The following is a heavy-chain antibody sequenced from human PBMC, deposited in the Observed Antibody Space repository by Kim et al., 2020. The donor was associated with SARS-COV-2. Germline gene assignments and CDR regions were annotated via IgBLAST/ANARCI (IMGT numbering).Heavy chain of an antibody. J-gene: IGHJ6*02. D-gene: IGHD6-6*01. Sequence: SRVTISVDTSKNQFSLKLSSVTAADPAVYYCARDMIAARPMTYYYYGMDVWGQGTTVTVSS. CDR3: ARDMIAARPMTYYYYGMDV. V-gene: IGHV4-59*01.